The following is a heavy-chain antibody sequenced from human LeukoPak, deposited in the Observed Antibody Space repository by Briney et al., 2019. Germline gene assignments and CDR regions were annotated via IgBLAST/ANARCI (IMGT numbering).Heavy chain of an antibody. CDR2: IYVTGT. CDR3: ARHIGGGIEDMDV. CDR1: GGSIGTYY. D-gene: IGHD3-16*02. V-gene: IGHV4-59*08. Sequence: TSSETLSLTCTVSGGSIGTYYWSWIRQSPGKGLEWIGYIYVTGTTYNPYLQSRVTISVDRSRNQFFLKMSSVTAADTAVYYCARHIGGGIEDMDVWGKGTKVIVSS. J-gene: IGHJ6*03.